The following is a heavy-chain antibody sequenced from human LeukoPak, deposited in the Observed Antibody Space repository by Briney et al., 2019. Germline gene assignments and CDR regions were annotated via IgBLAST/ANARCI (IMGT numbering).Heavy chain of an antibody. D-gene: IGHD1-26*01. V-gene: IGHV3-9*01. J-gene: IGHJ4*02. CDR1: GFTFDDYA. CDR2: ISWNSGSI. CDR3: AKGLWELLPYYFGY. Sequence: GGSLRLSCAASGFTFDDYAMHWVRRAPGKGLEWVSGISWNSGSIGYADSVKGRFTISRDNAKNSLYLQMNSLRAEDTALYYCAKGLWELLPYYFGYWGQGTLVTVSS.